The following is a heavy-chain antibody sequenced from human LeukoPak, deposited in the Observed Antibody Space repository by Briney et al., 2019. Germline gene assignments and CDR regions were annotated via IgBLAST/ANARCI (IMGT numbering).Heavy chain of an antibody. V-gene: IGHV4-34*01. CDR2: INHSGST. D-gene: IGHD5-12*01. J-gene: IGHJ6*03. CDR1: GGSFSGYY. Sequence: SETLSLTCAVYGGSFSGYYWSWIRQPPGKGLEWIGEINHSGSTNYNPSLKSRVTISVDTSKNQFSLKLSSVTAADTAVYYCARIDIVATIASPDYYYYYMDVWGKGTTVTVSS. CDR3: ARIDIVATIASPDYYYYYMDV.